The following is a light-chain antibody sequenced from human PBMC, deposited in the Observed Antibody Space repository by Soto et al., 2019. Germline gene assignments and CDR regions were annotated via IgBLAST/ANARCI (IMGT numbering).Light chain of an antibody. CDR1: TSNIGAGYD. Sequence: QSVLTQPPSVSGAAGQRVTISCTGSTSNIGAGYDVHWYQQLPGTAPKLLIYANSNRPSGVPDRFSGSKSGTSASLAITGLQAEDEADYYCQSYDSSLSGWVFGGGTKLTVL. CDR3: QSYDSSLSGWV. J-gene: IGLJ3*02. V-gene: IGLV1-40*01. CDR2: ANS.